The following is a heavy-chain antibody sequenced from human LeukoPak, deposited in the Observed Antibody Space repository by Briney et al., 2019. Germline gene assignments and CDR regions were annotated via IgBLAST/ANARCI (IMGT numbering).Heavy chain of an antibody. CDR1: GFTVSSNY. CDR3: ARATFWSGYQRDSWYMDV. D-gene: IGHD3-3*01. J-gene: IGHJ6*03. V-gene: IGHV3-66*02. CDR2: IYSGGST. Sequence: GGSLRLSCAASGFTVSSNYMSWVRQATGKGLEGVSVIYSGGSTYYADSVKSRFIISKDKTKNTLYLQKNSLRAEDTAVYYCARATFWSGYQRDSWYMDVWGKGTTVTVSS.